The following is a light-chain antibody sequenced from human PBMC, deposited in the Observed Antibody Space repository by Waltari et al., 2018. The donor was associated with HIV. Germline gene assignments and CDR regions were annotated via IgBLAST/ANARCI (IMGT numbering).Light chain of an antibody. V-gene: IGKV4-1*01. CDR3: QVWDSSSDQYV. CDR1: QSVLYSSNNNNY. Sequence: DIVMTQSPDSLAVSLGERATINCKSSQSVLYSSNNNNYLAWCQQKPEQAPVLCVYEDSARPAGIPERFSGSNSGNTATLTISRVEAGDEADYYCQVWDSSSDQYVFGTGT. J-gene: IGKJ3*01. CDR2: EDS.